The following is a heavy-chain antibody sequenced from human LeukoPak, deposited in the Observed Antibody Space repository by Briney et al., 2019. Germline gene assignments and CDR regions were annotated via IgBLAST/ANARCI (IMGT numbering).Heavy chain of an antibody. V-gene: IGHV1-2*02. CDR1: VYTFTGYY. CDR3: VRGGYCSSTSCYEGDENWFDP. Sequence: ASVKVSCKASVYTFTGYYIHWVRQAPGQGPEWMGWINPNSGGTNYAQKFQGRVTVTRDTSISTAYMELSSLRSEDTAVYYCVRGGYCSSTSCYEGDENWFDPWGQGTLVTVSS. D-gene: IGHD2-2*01. J-gene: IGHJ5*02. CDR2: INPNSGGT.